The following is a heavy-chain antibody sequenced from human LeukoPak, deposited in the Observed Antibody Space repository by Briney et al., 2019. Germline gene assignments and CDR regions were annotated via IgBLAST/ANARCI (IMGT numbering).Heavy chain of an antibody. V-gene: IGHV3-23*01. CDR3: AKADSNGYGGVLRYFDY. Sequence: PGGSLRLSCAASGFTFSSYAMSWVRQAPGKGLEWVSIISGSDYTTCYVDSVKGRFTISRDNSKNTLYLQMNSLRADDTAVYYCAKADSNGYGGVLRYFDYWGQGNLVTVSS. D-gene: IGHD5-18*01. J-gene: IGHJ4*02. CDR1: GFTFSSYA. CDR2: ISGSDYTT.